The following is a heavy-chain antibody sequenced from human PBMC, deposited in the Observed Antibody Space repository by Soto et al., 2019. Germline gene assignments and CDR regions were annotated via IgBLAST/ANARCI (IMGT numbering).Heavy chain of an antibody. CDR2: IIPIFGTA. D-gene: IGHD3-9*01. Sequence: ASVKVSCKASGGTFSSYAISWVRQAPGQGLEWMGGIIPIFGTANYAQKFQGRVTITADESTSTAYMELSSLRSEDTAVYYCARDIYDILTGGASYYYYGMDVWGQGTTVTVSS. CDR1: GGTFSSYA. V-gene: IGHV1-69*13. CDR3: ARDIYDILTGGASYYYYGMDV. J-gene: IGHJ6*02.